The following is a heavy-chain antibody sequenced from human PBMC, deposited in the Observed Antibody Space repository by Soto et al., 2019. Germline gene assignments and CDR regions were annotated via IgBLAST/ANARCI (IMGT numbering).Heavy chain of an antibody. CDR1: GYAFTRYT. Sequence: GSGKVCFKASGYAFTRYTMNLVRQAPGQRLEWMGWINPDNGNTKSSQKFHDRVIITRDTSASTAYMDLSSLRSEDTAVYYCARGIATGQLDPWGQGTLVTVSS. CDR2: INPDNGNT. CDR3: ARGIATGQLDP. D-gene: IGHD2-15*01. J-gene: IGHJ5*02. V-gene: IGHV1-3*01.